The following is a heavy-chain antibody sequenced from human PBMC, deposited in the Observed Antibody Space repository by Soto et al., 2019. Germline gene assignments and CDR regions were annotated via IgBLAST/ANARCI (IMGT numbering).Heavy chain of an antibody. CDR2: IGSSSGTI. J-gene: IGHJ5*02. D-gene: IGHD3-16*01. Sequence: GGSLRPSCAASGFTFSSYSMNWVRQAPGKGLEWVSFIGSSSGTIFYADSVKGRFTISRDNAKNSLYLQMNSLRDEDTAVYYCAREEYVGFNCFAPWGQGTLVTVSS. CDR1: GFTFSSYS. V-gene: IGHV3-48*02. CDR3: AREEYVGFNCFAP.